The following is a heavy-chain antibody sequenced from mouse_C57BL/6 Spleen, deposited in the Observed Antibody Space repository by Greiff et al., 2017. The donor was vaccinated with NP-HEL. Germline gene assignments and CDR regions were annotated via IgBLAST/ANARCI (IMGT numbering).Heavy chain of an antibody. V-gene: IGHV1-59*01. CDR1: GYTFTSYW. D-gene: IGHD1-1*01. CDR2: IDPSDSYT. J-gene: IGHJ1*03. CDR3: VTTVVANWYFDG. Sequence: VQLQQPGAELVRPGTSVKLSCKASGYTFTSYWMHWVKQRPGQGLEWIGVIDPSDSYTNYNQKFKGKATLTVDTSSSTAYMQLSSLTSEDSAVYYCVTTVVANWYFDGWGTGTTVTVSS.